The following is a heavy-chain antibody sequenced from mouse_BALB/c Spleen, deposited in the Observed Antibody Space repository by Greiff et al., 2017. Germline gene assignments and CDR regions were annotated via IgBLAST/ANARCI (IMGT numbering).Heavy chain of an antibody. CDR3: ARSVYDGYYGYAMDY. CDR2: IDPSDSYT. J-gene: IGHJ4*01. V-gene: IGHV1-69*02. Sequence: QVQLKQSGAELVKPGASVKLSCKASGYTFTSYWMHWVKQRPGQGLEWIGEIDPSDSYTNYNQKFKGKATLTVDKSSSTAYMQLSSLTSEDSAVYYCARSVYDGYYGYAMDYWGQGTSVTVSS. CDR1: GYTFTSYW. D-gene: IGHD2-3*01.